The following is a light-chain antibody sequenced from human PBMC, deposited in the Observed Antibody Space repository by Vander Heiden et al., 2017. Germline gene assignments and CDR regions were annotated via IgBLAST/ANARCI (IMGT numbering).Light chain of an antibody. J-gene: IGKJ1*01. V-gene: IGKV1-39*01. CDR3: QQSYSTPRA. Sequence: DIQMTQSPSSLSASVGDRVIITCRASQSISSYLNWYQQKPGKAPKLLIYAASSLQSGVPSRFSGSGSGTDFTITISSLQPEDFATYYCQQSYSTPRAFGQGTKVEIK. CDR1: QSISSY. CDR2: AAS.